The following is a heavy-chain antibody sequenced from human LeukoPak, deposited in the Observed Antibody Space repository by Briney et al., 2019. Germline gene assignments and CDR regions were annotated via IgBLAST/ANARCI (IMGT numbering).Heavy chain of an antibody. D-gene: IGHD5-18*01. V-gene: IGHV3-11*01. J-gene: IGHJ6*02. CDR2: ISSSGSTI. CDR1: GFTFSDYY. Sequence: GGSLRLSCAASGFTFSDYYMSWIRQDPGKGLEWVSYISSSGSTIYYADSVKGRFTISRDNAKNSLYLQMNSLRAEDTAVYYCARDAVDTANAVWGQGTTVTVSS. CDR3: ARDAVDTANAV.